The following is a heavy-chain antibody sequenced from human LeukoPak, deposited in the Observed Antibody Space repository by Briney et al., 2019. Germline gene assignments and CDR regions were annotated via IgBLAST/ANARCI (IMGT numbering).Heavy chain of an antibody. D-gene: IGHD6-19*01. V-gene: IGHV1-18*04. Sequence: ASVKVSCKAYGYTFNNYGISWVRQAPGQGLEWMGWISAYNGNTDYAQKFQGRVTMTTDTSTSTAYMELRSLRSDDTAIYYCARETAVRFDPWGQGTLVTVSS. CDR1: GYTFNNYG. J-gene: IGHJ5*02. CDR3: ARETAVRFDP. CDR2: ISAYNGNT.